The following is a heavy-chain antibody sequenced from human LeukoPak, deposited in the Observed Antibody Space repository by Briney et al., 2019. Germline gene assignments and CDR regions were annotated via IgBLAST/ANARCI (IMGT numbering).Heavy chain of an antibody. Sequence: PSETLSLTCTVSGGSISSYYWSWIWQPPGKGLEWIGYIYYSGSTNYNPSLKSRVTISVDTSKNQFSLKLSSVTAADTAVYYCARESGKLIDYWGQGTLVTVSS. CDR2: IYYSGST. V-gene: IGHV4-59*01. J-gene: IGHJ4*02. CDR1: GGSISSYY. D-gene: IGHD3-10*01. CDR3: ARESGKLIDY.